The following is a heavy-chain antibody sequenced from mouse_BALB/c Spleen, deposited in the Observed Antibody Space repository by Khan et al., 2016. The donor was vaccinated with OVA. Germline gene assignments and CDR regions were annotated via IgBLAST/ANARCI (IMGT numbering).Heavy chain of an antibody. J-gene: IGHJ4*01. CDR2: IYPGSFNT. CDR3: ARDDYFLGDAMDY. V-gene: IGHV1S56*01. D-gene: IGHD2-4*01. CDR1: GYTFTTYY. Sequence: QVQLQQPGPELVKPGASVRISCKASGYTFTTYYIHWVKQRPGQGLEWIGWIYPGSFNTNYNEKFKGKATLTADKSSNTAYMQLSSLTSEDSAVYLSARDDYFLGDAMDYWGQGTSVTVSS.